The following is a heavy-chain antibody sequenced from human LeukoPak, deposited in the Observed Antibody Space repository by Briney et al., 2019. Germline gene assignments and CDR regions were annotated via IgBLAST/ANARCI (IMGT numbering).Heavy chain of an antibody. CDR2: IYYSGST. CDR1: GGSISSGGYY. D-gene: IGHD1-26*01. CDR3: ARAGGSYFQYYFDY. Sequence: SQTLSLTCTVSGGSISSGGYYWSWIRQHPGKGLEWIGYIYYSGSTYYNPSLKSRVTISVDTSKNQFSLKLSSVTAADTAVYYCARAGGSYFQYYFDYWGQGTLVTVSS. J-gene: IGHJ4*02. V-gene: IGHV4-31*03.